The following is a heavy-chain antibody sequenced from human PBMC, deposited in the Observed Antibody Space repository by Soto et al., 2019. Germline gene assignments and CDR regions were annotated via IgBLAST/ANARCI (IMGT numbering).Heavy chain of an antibody. CDR2: ISSSSSTI. CDR3: SRDVYHIVLVPAADDAFDI. Sequence: GGSLRLSCAASGFTFSSYSMNWVRQAPGKGLEWVSYISSSSSTIYYADSVKGRFTISRDNAKNSLYLQMNSLRDEDTAVYYCSRDVYHIVLVPAADDAFDIWCQGTMVTVSS. J-gene: IGHJ3*02. V-gene: IGHV3-48*02. D-gene: IGHD2-2*01. CDR1: GFTFSSYS.